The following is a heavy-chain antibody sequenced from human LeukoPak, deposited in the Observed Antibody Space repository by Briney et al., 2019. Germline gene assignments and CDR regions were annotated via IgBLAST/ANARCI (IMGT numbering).Heavy chain of an antibody. CDR3: AKDSGCSYGSGGFDY. CDR2: ISGSGGST. V-gene: IGHV3-23*01. J-gene: IGHJ4*02. Sequence: GGSLRLSCAASGFTFSSYAMSWVRQAPGKGLEWVSAISGSGGSTYYADSVKGRFTISRDNSKNTLYLQMNSLRAEDTAVYYCAKDSGCSYGSGGFDYWGQGTLVTVSS. D-gene: IGHD5-18*01. CDR1: GFTFSSYA.